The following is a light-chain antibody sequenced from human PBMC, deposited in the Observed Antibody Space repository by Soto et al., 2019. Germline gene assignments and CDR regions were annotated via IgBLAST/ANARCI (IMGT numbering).Light chain of an antibody. CDR2: DAS. Sequence: EIVLTQSPATRSLSPGDRASLSCRASQSVSNYLAWYQQKPGQAPRLLIYDASNRATGIPARFSGSGSGTDFTLTIISLEPEDFAVYYCQQSTNSLITFGQGTRLEIE. CDR3: QQSTNSLIT. J-gene: IGKJ5*01. CDR1: QSVSNY. V-gene: IGKV3-11*01.